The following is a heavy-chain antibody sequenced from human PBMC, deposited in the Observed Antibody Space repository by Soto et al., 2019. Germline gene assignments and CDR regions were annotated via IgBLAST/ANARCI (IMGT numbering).Heavy chain of an antibody. CDR3: ARVLEIYYYYYMDV. D-gene: IGHD2-8*01. Sequence: GGSLXLSCAASGFXFSSYSMNWVRQAPGKGLEWVSYISSSSSTIYYADSVKGRFTISRDNAKNSLYLQMNSLRAEDTAVYYCARVLEIYYYYYMDVWGKGTTVTVSS. J-gene: IGHJ6*03. CDR2: ISSSSSTI. V-gene: IGHV3-48*01. CDR1: GFXFSSYS.